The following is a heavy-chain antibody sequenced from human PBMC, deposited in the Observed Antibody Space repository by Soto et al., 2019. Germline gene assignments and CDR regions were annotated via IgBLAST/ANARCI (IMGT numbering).Heavy chain of an antibody. CDR1: GFTFSSYG. J-gene: IGHJ6*02. Sequence: GGSLRLSCAASGFTFSSYGMHWVRQAPGKGLEWVAVISYDGSNKYYADSVKGRFTISRDNSKNTLYLQMNSLRAEDTAVYYCAKVGYDILTGYYFRGYYYYGMDVWGQGTTVTVSS. V-gene: IGHV3-30*18. D-gene: IGHD3-9*01. CDR3: AKVGYDILTGYYFRGYYYYGMDV. CDR2: ISYDGSNK.